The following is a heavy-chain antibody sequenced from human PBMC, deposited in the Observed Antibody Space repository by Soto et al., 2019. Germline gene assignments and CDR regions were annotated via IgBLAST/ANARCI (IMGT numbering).Heavy chain of an antibody. Sequence: QAQLVQSGAEVKKPGSSVKVSCKASGGTFSSYSINWVRQAPGQGLEWMGTIIPILGIPKYAQKFQGRVTISADKSTSTAYMELSSLRSEDTAVYYCAEDNYFDSSGYEGHWGQGTLVTVSS. CDR1: GGTFSSYS. CDR3: AEDNYFDSSGYEGH. J-gene: IGHJ4*02. CDR2: IIPILGIP. D-gene: IGHD3-22*01. V-gene: IGHV1-69*02.